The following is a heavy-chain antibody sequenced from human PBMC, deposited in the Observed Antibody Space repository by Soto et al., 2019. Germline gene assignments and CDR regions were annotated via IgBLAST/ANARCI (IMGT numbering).Heavy chain of an antibody. CDR1: GGSISSGGYY. V-gene: IGHV4-31*03. J-gene: IGHJ3*02. D-gene: IGHD6-6*01. Sequence: QLQLQESGPGLVKPSQTLSLTCTVSGGSISSGGYYWSWIRQHPGKGLEWIGYIYYSGSTYYNPSLKSRVTISVDTSKNQFSLKLSSVTAADTAVYYCVRDNGYSSSASDAFDIWGQGTMVTVSS. CDR2: IYYSGST. CDR3: VRDNGYSSSASDAFDI.